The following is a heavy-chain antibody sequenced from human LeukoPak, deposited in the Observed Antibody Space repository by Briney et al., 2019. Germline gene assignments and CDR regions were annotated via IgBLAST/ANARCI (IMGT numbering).Heavy chain of an antibody. CDR1: GFTFRKFG. J-gene: IGHJ3*02. CDR2: ISYEGSNK. Sequence: GGSLRLSCVASGFTFRKFGMHWDRQAPGKGLEWVAVISYEGSNKYYADSVKGRFTISRDNSKNTLYLQMNSLRAEETAVYYCASLMSMVRGVMGHDIWGQGTMVTVSS. CDR3: ASLMSMVRGVMGHDI. V-gene: IGHV3-30*19. D-gene: IGHD3-10*01.